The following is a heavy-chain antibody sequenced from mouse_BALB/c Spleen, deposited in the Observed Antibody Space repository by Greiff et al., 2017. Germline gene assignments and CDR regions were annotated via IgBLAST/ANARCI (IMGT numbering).Heavy chain of an antibody. V-gene: IGHV5-6-3*01. CDR3: ARERESYDYGFDY. CDR1: GFSFSSYG. Sequence: EVQLQQSGGGLVQPGGSLKLSCAASGFSFSSYGMSWVRQTPDKRLELVATINSNGGSTYYPDSVKGRFTISRDNAKNTLYLQMSSLKSEDTAMYYCARERESYDYGFDYWGQGTTLTVSS. D-gene: IGHD2-4*01. CDR2: INSNGGST. J-gene: IGHJ2*01.